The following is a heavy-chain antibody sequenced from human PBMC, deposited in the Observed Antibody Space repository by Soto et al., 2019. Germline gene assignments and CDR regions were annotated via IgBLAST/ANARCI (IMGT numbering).Heavy chain of an antibody. CDR1: DGSFSGYF. CDR2: INHSGIT. Sequence: ASATLSLTCTVSDGSFSGYFWTWIRQPPGKGLEWLAEINHSGITNYNPSVESRVSMSVDTSKNQFSLRLYSVTAADTAVYYCVRGPYNYNSRYFDYWGQGTLVTVSS. CDR3: VRGPYNYNSRYFDY. V-gene: IGHV4-34*01. D-gene: IGHD1-1*01. J-gene: IGHJ4*02.